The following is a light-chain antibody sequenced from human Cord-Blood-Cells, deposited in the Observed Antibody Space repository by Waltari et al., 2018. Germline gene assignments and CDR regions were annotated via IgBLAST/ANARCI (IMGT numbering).Light chain of an antibody. CDR1: QRVLYNTDNKTY. J-gene: IGKJ3*01. Sequence: DIVMIQYPEPLPVSMAERATTICYYSQRVLYNTDNKTYLSWYQQKPGQPPQLLIYWGSTRLSGVPDRFSGSGSGTDFTLTISSVQAEDVAVYYCKQCKSTRITFGPGTRVDIK. CDR3: KQCKSTRIT. CDR2: WGS. V-gene: IGKV4-1*01.